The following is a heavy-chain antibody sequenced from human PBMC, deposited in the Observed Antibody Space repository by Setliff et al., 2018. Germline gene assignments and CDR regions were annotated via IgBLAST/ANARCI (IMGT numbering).Heavy chain of an antibody. Sequence: LRLSCEASGFSFSNYAMNWVRQAPGKGLEWVASFSSRNDYIYHADSVKGRFTISRDNAKTSLYLQMDSLRVEDTAVYFCARSPGWIPWFDSWGQGTLVTVSS. CDR2: FSSRNDYI. V-gene: IGHV3-21*01. D-gene: IGHD5-18*01. J-gene: IGHJ5*01. CDR3: ARSPGWIPWFDS. CDR1: GFSFSNYA.